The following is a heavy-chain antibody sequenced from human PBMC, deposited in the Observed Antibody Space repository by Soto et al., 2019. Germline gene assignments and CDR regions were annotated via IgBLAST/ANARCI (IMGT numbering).Heavy chain of an antibody. J-gene: IGHJ6*02. V-gene: IGHV1-69*08. D-gene: IGHD2-21*01. CDR1: GDTFSSYA. CDR2: IITVLGTT. CDR3: ARRIYCGYDCYHKHYYGMDV. Sequence: QVQLVQSGAELKKTGSSVKVSCRASGDTFSSYAVNWVRQAPGRGLEWMGRIITVLGTTDYAQNFKGRLTITAEKSTKTVYMELSSLRSEDKAVYYCARRIYCGYDCYHKHYYGMDVWGQGTTVTVAS.